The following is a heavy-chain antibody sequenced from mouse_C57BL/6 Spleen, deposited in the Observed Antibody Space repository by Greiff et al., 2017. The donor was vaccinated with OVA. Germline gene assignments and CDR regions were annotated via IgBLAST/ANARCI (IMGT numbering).Heavy chain of an antibody. J-gene: IGHJ3*01. D-gene: IGHD2-5*01. CDR2: IWGVGST. Sequence: QVQLQQSGPGLVAPSQSLSITCTVSGFSLTSYGVDWVRQSPGKGLEWLGVIWGVGSTNYNSALKSRLSIIKDNSKSQVFIKMNSLQTDDTAMYYCGIKWDSKRAYWGQGTLVTVSA. V-gene: IGHV2-6*01. CDR3: GIKWDSKRAY. CDR1: GFSLTSYG.